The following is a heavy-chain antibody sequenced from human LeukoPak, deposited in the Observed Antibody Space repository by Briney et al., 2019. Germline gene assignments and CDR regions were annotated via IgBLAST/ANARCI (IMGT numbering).Heavy chain of an antibody. CDR1: GFTFSSYW. CDR2: LNIDGSKT. V-gene: IGHV3-74*01. CDR3: ARHAVGGNWFDP. J-gene: IGHJ5*02. Sequence: GGSLRLSCAASGFTFSSYWMHWVRQAPGKGLVWVSRLNIDGSKTNYADSVKGRFTISRDNAKNTLYLQMNSLRAEDTAVYYCARHAVGGNWFDPWGQGTLVTVSS. D-gene: IGHD6-19*01.